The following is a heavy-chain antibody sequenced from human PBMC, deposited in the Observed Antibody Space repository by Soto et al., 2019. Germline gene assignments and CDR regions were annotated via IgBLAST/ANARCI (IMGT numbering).Heavy chain of an antibody. CDR3: ATVGTGSYNWLDP. Sequence: PGGSLRLSCAASGFAFSNNWMHWVRQAPGKGLVWVSRINGDGSRTNYADSVRGRFTISRDNAKNTLFLQMNGLRAEDTAVYYCATVGTGSYNWLDPWGQGTLVTVSS. D-gene: IGHD1-26*01. V-gene: IGHV3-74*01. CDR1: GFAFSNNW. J-gene: IGHJ5*02. CDR2: INGDGSRT.